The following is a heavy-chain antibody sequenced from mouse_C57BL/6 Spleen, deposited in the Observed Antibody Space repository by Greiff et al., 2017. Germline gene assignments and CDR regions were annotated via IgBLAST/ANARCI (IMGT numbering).Heavy chain of an antibody. V-gene: IGHV5-16*01. CDR3: ARVLSWYFDV. J-gene: IGHJ1*03. CDR1: GFTFSDYY. Sequence: DVKLVESEGGLVQPGSSMKLSCTASGFTFSDYYMAWVRQVPEKGLEWVANINYDGSSTYYLDSLKSRFIISRDNAKNILYLQMSSLKSEDTATYYCARVLSWYFDVWGTGTTVTVSS. CDR2: INYDGSST.